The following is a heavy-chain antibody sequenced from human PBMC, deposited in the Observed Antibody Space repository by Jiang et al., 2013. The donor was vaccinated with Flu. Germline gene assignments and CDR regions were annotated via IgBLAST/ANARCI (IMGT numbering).Heavy chain of an antibody. CDR3: AREGSSGWYNEYNGMDV. CDR2: IWYDGSNK. V-gene: IGHV3-33*01. CDR1: GFTFSSYG. D-gene: IGHD6-19*01. J-gene: IGHJ6*02. Sequence: QLVESGGGVVQPGRSLRLSCAASGFTFSSYGMYWVRQAPGKGLEWVAVIWYDGSNKYYADSVKGRFTISRDNSKNTLYLQMNSLRAEDTAVYYCAREGSSGWYNEYNGMDVWGQGTTVTVSS.